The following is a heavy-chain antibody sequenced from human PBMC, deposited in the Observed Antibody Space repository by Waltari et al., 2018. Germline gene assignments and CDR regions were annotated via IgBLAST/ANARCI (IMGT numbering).Heavy chain of an antibody. D-gene: IGHD3-3*01. CDR3: ARGGVVIMQGWFDP. CDR2: TNPNSGGT. Sequence: QVQLVQSGAEVKKPGASVKVSCKASGYPFTGYYMHWVRQAPGQGLEWRGGTNPNSGGTNFAQKFQGRVPRTRDTSISTAYMEVVSLRSDDTAVYYCARGGVVIMQGWFDPWGQGTLVTVSS. V-gene: IGHV1-2*02. CDR1: GYPFTGYY. J-gene: IGHJ5*02.